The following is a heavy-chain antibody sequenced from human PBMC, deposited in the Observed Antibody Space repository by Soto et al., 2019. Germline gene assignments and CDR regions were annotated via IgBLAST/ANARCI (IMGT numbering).Heavy chain of an antibody. Sequence: QVQLVQSGAEVKKPGSSVKVSCKASGGTFSSYAISWVRQAPGQGLEWMGGIIPIFGTANYAQKFHGRVTITADESTSTAYMELSSLRSEDTAVYYCARDRHCSGGSCYSPYNWFDPWGQGTLVTVSS. J-gene: IGHJ5*02. CDR1: GGTFSSYA. CDR3: ARDRHCSGGSCYSPYNWFDP. CDR2: IIPIFGTA. V-gene: IGHV1-69*01. D-gene: IGHD2-15*01.